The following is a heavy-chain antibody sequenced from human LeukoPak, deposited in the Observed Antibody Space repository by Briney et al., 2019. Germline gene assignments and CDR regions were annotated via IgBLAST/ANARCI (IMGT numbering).Heavy chain of an antibody. CDR2: INHSGST. V-gene: IGHV4-34*01. Sequence: PSETLSLTCAVYGGSFSGCYWSRIRQPPGKVLEWIGEINHSGSTNYNPSLKSRVTISVDTSKNQFSLKLSSVTAADTAVYYCARRLEYSSSDYFDYWGQGTLVTVSS. CDR3: ARRLEYSSSDYFDY. D-gene: IGHD6-6*01. CDR1: GGSFSGCY. J-gene: IGHJ4*02.